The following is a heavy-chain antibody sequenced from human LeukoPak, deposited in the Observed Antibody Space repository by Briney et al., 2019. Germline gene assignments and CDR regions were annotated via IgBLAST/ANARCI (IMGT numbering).Heavy chain of an antibody. J-gene: IGHJ3*02. Sequence: GESLKISCQGSGYSFTSYWIGWVRQMPGKGLEWMGIIYPGDSDTRYSPSFQGQVTISADKSISTAHLQWSSLKASDTAMYYCARLQAARLDDAFDIWGQGTMVTVSS. D-gene: IGHD6-6*01. CDR3: ARLQAARLDDAFDI. V-gene: IGHV5-51*01. CDR2: IYPGDSDT. CDR1: GYSFTSYW.